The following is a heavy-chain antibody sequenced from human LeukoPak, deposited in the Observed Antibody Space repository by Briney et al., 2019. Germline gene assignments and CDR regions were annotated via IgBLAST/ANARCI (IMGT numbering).Heavy chain of an antibody. D-gene: IGHD3-10*01. CDR1: GGSISITNYF. Sequence: SETLSLTCTVSGGSISITNYFWGWIRQPPGKGLEWIGSINYGGTTYYNPSLKSRVTISVDTSKNQFSLKLSSVTAVDTAVFYCAGQRAWLGEWAFESWGQGTLVTVSS. CDR2: INYGGTT. CDR3: AGQRAWLGEWAFES. J-gene: IGHJ4*02. V-gene: IGHV4-39*01.